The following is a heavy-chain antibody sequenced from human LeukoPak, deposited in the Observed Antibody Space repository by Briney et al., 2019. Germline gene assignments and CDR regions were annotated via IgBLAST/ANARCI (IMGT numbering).Heavy chain of an antibody. V-gene: IGHV3-21*01. CDR3: ARDSVGILDDP. D-gene: IGHD1-26*01. CDR2: ISSSSSYI. J-gene: IGHJ5*02. CDR1: GFTFSSYS. Sequence: GGSLRPSCAASGFTFSSYSMNWVRQAPGKGLEWVSSISSSSSYIYYADSVKGRFTISRDNAKNSLYLQMNSLRAEDTAVYYCARDSVGILDDPWGQGTLVTVSS.